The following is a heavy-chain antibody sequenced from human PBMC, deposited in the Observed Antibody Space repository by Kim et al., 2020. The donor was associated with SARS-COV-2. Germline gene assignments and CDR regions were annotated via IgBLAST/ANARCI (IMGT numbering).Heavy chain of an antibody. V-gene: IGHV4-30-2*01. CDR3: ARVLLWFGEFYYFDY. CDR2: IYHSGST. Sequence: SETLSLTCTVSGGSISSGGYSWSWIRQPPGKGLEWIGYIYHSGSTYYNPSLKSRVTISVDRSKNQFSLKLSSVTAAATAVYYCARVLLWFGEFYYFDYWGQGTLVTVSS. J-gene: IGHJ4*02. CDR1: GGSISSGGYS. D-gene: IGHD3-10*01.